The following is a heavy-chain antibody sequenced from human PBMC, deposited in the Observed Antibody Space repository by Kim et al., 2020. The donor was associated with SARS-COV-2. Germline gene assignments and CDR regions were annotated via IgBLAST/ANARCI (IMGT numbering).Heavy chain of an antibody. D-gene: IGHD3-16*01. CDR2: T. J-gene: IGHJ3*02. CDR3: ARGGLRAAFDI. Sequence: TIYADDVEGRFTISRDDAKNTLYLQMNSLRAEDTAMYFCARGGLRAAFDIWGPGTMVTVSS. V-gene: IGHV3-74*01.